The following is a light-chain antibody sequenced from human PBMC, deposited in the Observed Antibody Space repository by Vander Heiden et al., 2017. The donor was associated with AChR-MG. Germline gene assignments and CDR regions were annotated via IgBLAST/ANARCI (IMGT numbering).Light chain of an antibody. J-gene: IGLJ2*01. CDR1: SRDVGGDNY. V-gene: IGLV2-14*01. Sequence: QSALTQPASVSGSPGQSITISCTGTSRDVGGDNYVSWDQQHPGKAHKLMIYDVSKRPAGVANRFSGSKSGNTASLTISGLQAEDEADYYCSSYTSSSSVVFGGGTKLTVL. CDR3: SSYTSSSSVV. CDR2: DVS.